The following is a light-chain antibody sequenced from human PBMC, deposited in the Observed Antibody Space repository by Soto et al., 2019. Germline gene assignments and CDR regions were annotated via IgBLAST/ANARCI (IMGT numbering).Light chain of an antibody. CDR1: QSVSSR. V-gene: IGKV3-15*01. CDR3: QQYNNWPWT. J-gene: IGKJ1*01. CDR2: DAS. Sequence: EGVMTQSPATLSMSPGERSTLSCMAIQSVSSRLAWYQRKPGKAPRLLIYDASTRATGIPARVSGSGSGADFTLTISSLQSEDFEIYYCQQYNNWPWTFGQGTKVDNK.